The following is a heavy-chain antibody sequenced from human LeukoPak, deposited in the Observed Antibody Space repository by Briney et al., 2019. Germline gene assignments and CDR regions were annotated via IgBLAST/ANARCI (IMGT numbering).Heavy chain of an antibody. J-gene: IGHJ4*02. CDR2: ISYDGSNK. Sequence: GGSLRLSCAASGFTFSSYAMHWVRQAPGKGLEWVAVISYDGSNKYYADSVKGRFTISRDNAKNSLYLQMNSLSAEDTAVYYCASPAAGTNSDYWGQGTLVTVSS. D-gene: IGHD6-13*01. CDR1: GFTFSSYA. CDR3: ASPAAGTNSDY. V-gene: IGHV3-30-3*01.